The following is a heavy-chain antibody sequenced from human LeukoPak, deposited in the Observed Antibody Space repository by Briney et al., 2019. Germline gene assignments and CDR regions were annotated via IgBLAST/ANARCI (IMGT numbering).Heavy chain of an antibody. D-gene: IGHD5-12*01. CDR3: ARRAPWIRTDAFDI. CDR1: GYTFTGYY. V-gene: IGHV1-2*02. J-gene: IGHJ3*02. CDR2: INPNSGGT. Sequence: GASVKVSCKASGYTFTGYYMYWVRQAPGQGLEWMGWINPNSGGTNYAQKFQGRVTMTRDTSISTAYMELSRLRSDDTAVYYCARRAPWIRTDAFDIWGQGTMVTVSS.